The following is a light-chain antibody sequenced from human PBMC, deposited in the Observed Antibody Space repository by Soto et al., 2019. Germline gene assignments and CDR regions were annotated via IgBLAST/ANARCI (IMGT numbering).Light chain of an antibody. V-gene: IGKV2-28*01. CDR1: RSLLHSNGYNY. Sequence: DIVMTQSPLSLPVTPGAPASISCRSSRSLLHSNGYNYLDWYLQKPGQSPQLLIYLRSNRASGVPDRFSGSGSATDFTLKISRVEAEDVGVYYCMQALQSPPTFGGGTKVEI. CDR3: MQALQSPPT. CDR2: LRS. J-gene: IGKJ4*01.